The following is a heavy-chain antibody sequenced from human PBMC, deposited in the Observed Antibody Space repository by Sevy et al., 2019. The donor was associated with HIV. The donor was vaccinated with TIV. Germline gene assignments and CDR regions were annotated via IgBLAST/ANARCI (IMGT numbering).Heavy chain of an antibody. CDR1: GFSVSNSY. V-gene: IGHV3-53*01. CDR3: AREYCTTTSCHYYFGMDV. J-gene: IGHJ6*02. Sequence: GGSQRLSCAASGFSVSNSYMSWVRQAPGKGLEWVSVIYSGSSTYYADSVKGRFSISRDNSQNTVYLQMNSLRADDTAVYYCAREYCTTTSCHYYFGMDVWGQGTTVTVSS. CDR2: IYSGSST. D-gene: IGHD2-2*01.